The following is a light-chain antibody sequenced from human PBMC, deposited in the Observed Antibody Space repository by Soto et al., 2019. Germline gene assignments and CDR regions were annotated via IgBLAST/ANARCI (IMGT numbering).Light chain of an antibody. CDR2: GAS. CDR1: QSVSSNY. Sequence: EIVLTQSPGTLSLSPGERATLSCRASQSVSSNYLAWYQQKPGQAPRLLIYGASSRAPGIPDRFSGSGSGTDFTLTISRLEPEDFAVYYCHQYGSLYTFGQGTKVEIK. J-gene: IGKJ2*01. V-gene: IGKV3-20*01. CDR3: HQYGSLYT.